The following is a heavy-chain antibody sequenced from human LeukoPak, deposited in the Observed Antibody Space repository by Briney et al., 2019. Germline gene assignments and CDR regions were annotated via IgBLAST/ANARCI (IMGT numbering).Heavy chain of an antibody. CDR3: ARGRYYDMDV. V-gene: IGHV3-74*01. CDR1: GFTVSSNY. Sequence: GGSLRLSCAASGFTVSSNYMSWVRQAPGKGLVWVSRINSDGSSTTYADSVKGRFTISRDNAKNTLYLQMNSLRAEETAIYYCARGRYYDMDVWGQGTTVTVSS. CDR2: INSDGSST. J-gene: IGHJ6*02.